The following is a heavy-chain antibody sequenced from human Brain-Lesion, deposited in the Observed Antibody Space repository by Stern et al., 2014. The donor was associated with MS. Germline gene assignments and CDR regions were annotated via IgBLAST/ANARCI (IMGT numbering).Heavy chain of an antibody. CDR2: INPKSGGT. D-gene: IGHD3-22*01. CDR3: ATYYYDSTGYNDF. V-gene: IGHV1-2*04. J-gene: IGHJ4*02. Sequence: QVQLVQSGAEVKKPGASVKVSCKASGYTFTGYYMHWVRQAPGQGLEWMGWINPKSGGTHYAQKFQGWVTMTRDTPLQTHYTALSRLRSDDTAVYYCATYYYDSTGYNDFWGQGTLVTVSS. CDR1: GYTFTGYY.